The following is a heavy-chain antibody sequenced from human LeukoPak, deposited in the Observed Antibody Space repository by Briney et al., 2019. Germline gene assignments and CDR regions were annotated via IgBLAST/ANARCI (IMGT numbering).Heavy chain of an antibody. Sequence: SETLSLTCTVPGGSISSSSYYWGWIRQPPGKGLEWIGSIYYSGSTYYKPSLKSRVTISVDTSKNQFSLKLSSVTAADTAVYYCANRVAAAPFDYWGQGTLVTVSS. V-gene: IGHV4-39*07. CDR2: IYYSGST. J-gene: IGHJ4*02. CDR1: GGSISSSSYY. CDR3: ANRVAAAPFDY. D-gene: IGHD6-13*01.